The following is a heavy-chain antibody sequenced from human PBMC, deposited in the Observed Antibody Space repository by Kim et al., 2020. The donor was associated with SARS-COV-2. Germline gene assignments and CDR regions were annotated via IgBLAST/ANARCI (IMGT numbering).Heavy chain of an antibody. CDR2: ISRDGGEI. D-gene: IGHD6-19*01. CDR1: GFTFDDYA. V-gene: IGHV3-43*02. CDR3: VRGQQWLIKN. Sequence: GGSLRRSCAASGFTFDDYAIQWVRQVPGKGLEWVSLISRDGGEIKYADSVKGRFTISRDNSKKSVYLQMNSLRSEDTALYYCVRGQQWLIKNWGQGTQVTVSA. J-gene: IGHJ4*02.